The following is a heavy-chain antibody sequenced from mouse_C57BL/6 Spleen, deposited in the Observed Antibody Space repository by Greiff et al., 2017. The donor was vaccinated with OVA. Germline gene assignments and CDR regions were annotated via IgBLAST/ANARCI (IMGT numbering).Heavy chain of an antibody. CDR2: ISSGSSTI. J-gene: IGHJ4*01. D-gene: IGHD2-4*01. CDR1: GFTFSDYG. V-gene: IGHV5-17*01. CDR3: ARDDYDFHAMDY. Sequence: EVMLVESGGGLVKPGGSLKLSCAASGFTFSDYGMHWVRQAPEKGLEWVAYISSGSSTIYYADTVKGRFTISRDNAKNTLFLQMTSLRSEDTAMYYCARDDYDFHAMDYWGQGTSVTVSS.